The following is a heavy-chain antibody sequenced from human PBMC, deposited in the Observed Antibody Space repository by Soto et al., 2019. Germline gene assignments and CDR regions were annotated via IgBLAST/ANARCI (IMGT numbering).Heavy chain of an antibody. V-gene: IGHV3-23*01. J-gene: IGHJ6*02. CDR2: VSGSGGNT. D-gene: IGHD6-19*01. Sequence: VQLLESGGGLLQPGGSLRLTCAASGFTFSSYAMTWVRQAPGKGPEWVSSVSGSGGNTLYADSVKGRFTISRDNSKNTLYLQMNSLRARDTAVYYCAKGRAPSGWYPPYFYGMDVWGQGTTVIVSS. CDR1: GFTFSSYA. CDR3: AKGRAPSGWYPPYFYGMDV.